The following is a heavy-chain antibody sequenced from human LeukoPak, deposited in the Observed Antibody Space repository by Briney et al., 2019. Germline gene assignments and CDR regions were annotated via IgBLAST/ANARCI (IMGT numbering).Heavy chain of an antibody. CDR2: IHHSGAT. J-gene: IGHJ4*02. CDR1: GYSFSSGYY. CDR3: SRDDTSDFSWY. V-gene: IGHV4-38-2*02. Sequence: SETLSLTCAVSGYSFSSGYYWGWLRQPPGERLGWIGIIHHSGATSNHPPLKRRVTIAVDTTKQPSSLNLTSVTAADTAVYYCSRDDTSDFSWYWGQGTLVTVSS. D-gene: IGHD3-22*01.